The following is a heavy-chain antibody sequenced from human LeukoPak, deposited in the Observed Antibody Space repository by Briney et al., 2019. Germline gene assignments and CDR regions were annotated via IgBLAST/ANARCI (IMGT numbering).Heavy chain of an antibody. CDR3: ASHRAWFGELLPTDY. CDR2: ISSSGSTI. V-gene: IGHV3-48*03. Sequence: GGSLRLSCAASGFTFSSYEMNWVRQAPGKGLEWVSYISSSGSTIYYADSVKGRFTISRDNAKNSLYLQMNSLRAEDTAVYYCASHRAWFGELLPTDYWGQGTLVTVSS. CDR1: GFTFSSYE. D-gene: IGHD3-10*01. J-gene: IGHJ4*02.